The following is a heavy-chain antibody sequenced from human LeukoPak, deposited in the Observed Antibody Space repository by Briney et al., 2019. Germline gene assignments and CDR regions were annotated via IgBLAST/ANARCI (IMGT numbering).Heavy chain of an antibody. V-gene: IGHV3-23*01. CDR2: ISGSGGST. Sequence: PGGSLRLSCAGSGFILSNYYMSWIRQAPGKGLEWVSAISGSGGSTYYTDSVKGRFTISRDNSKNTLYLQMNSLRAEDTAVYYCAKVAGSRSSGWYGWRPTRIHPAFDIWGQGTMVTVSS. CDR3: AKVAGSRSSGWYGWRPTRIHPAFDI. J-gene: IGHJ3*02. D-gene: IGHD6-13*01. CDR1: GFILSNYY.